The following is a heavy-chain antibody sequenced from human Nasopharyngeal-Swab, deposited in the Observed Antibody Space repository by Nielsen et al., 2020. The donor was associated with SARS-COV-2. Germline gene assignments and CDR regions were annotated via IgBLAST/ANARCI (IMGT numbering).Heavy chain of an antibody. CDR2: INTNTGNP. CDR3: ARGNIAIQYYYYGMDV. CDR1: GYTFTSYA. Sequence: ASVKVSCKASGYTFTSYAMNWVRQAPGQGLEWMGWINTNTGNPTYAQGFTGRFVFSLDTSVSTAYLQISSLKAEDTAVYYCARGNIAIQYYYYGMDVWGQGTMVTVSS. V-gene: IGHV7-4-1*02. J-gene: IGHJ6*02. D-gene: IGHD2/OR15-2a*01.